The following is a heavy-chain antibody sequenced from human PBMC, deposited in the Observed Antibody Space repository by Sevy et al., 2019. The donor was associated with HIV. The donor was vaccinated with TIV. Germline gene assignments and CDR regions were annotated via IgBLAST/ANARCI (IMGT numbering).Heavy chain of an antibody. J-gene: IGHJ6*02. CDR3: ARVEAAAGTGDYYYYGMDV. D-gene: IGHD6-13*01. CDR2: ISYDGSNK. V-gene: IGHV3-30-3*01. CDR1: GFTFSSYA. Sequence: GGSLRLSCAASGFTFSSYAMHWVRQAPGKGLEWVAVISYDGSNKYYADSVKGRFTISRDNSKNTLYLQMNNLRAEDTAVYYCARVEAAAGTGDYYYYGMDVWGQGTTVTVSS.